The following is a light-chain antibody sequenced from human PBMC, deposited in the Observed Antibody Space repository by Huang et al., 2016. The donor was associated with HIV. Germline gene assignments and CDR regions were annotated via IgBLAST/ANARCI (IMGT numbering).Light chain of an antibody. V-gene: IGKV2-28*01. CDR2: LGS. Sequence: DIVMTQSPLSLPVTPGEPASISCRSSQSLLHYNGHNYFSWYLQKPGQSPQVLIYLGSYRASGVPDRFSGSGSGTDFTLKISRVEAEDVVVYYCMQALQTPYTFGQGTKLEIK. CDR1: QSLLHYNGHNY. J-gene: IGKJ2*01. CDR3: MQALQTPYT.